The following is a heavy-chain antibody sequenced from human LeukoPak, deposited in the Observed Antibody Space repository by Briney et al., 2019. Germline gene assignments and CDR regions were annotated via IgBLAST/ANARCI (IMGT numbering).Heavy chain of an antibody. V-gene: IGHV3-11*04. CDR2: ISTSGTSI. CDR1: GFTFSDYY. Sequence: PGGSLGLSCAASGFTFSDYYMSWIRQAPGKGLEWISYISTSGTSIYYADSVKGRFTLSRDNAKNSLSLQMNSLRAEDTAVYYCAKDHNSWYMIKKYYFDYWGQGTLVTVSS. CDR3: AKDHNSWYMIKKYYFDY. J-gene: IGHJ4*02. D-gene: IGHD6-13*01.